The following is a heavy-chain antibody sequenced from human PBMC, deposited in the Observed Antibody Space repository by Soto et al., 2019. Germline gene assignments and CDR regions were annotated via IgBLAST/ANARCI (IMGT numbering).Heavy chain of an antibody. CDR3: ARGVFGELLGGVYNWFDP. J-gene: IGHJ5*02. V-gene: IGHV3-7*01. CDR2: KKQDGSEK. D-gene: IGHD1-26*01. CDR1: GSPFGSNG. Sequence: EVQLVESGGGLVHPGGSLSLSWEAPGSPFGSNGMSWVGKAPGRGLGGVANKKQDGSEKYYVDSVKGRFTISRDNAKNSLYLQMNSLRAEDTAVYYCARGVFGELLGGVYNWFDPWGQGTLVTVSS.